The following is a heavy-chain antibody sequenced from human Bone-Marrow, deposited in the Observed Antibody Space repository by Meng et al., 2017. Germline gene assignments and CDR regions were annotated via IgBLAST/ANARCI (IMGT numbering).Heavy chain of an antibody. D-gene: IGHD3-10*01. Sequence: QVQQGQSGAEVKKPGASVKVSCKASGYTFTSYDINWVRQATGQGLEWMGWMNPNSGNTGYAQKFQGRVTMTRNTSISTAYMELSSLRSEDTAVYYCARAVTMVRGVIWYFDYWGQGTLVTVSS. J-gene: IGHJ4*02. CDR1: GYTFTSYD. CDR2: MNPNSGNT. V-gene: IGHV1-8*01. CDR3: ARAVTMVRGVIWYFDY.